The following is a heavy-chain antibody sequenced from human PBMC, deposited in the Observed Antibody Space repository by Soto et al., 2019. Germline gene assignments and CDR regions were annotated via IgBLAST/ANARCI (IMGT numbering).Heavy chain of an antibody. V-gene: IGHV3-30*18. CDR2: ISFDGKIK. Sequence: QVQLVESGGGVVQPGRSLRLSCAASGFTFNTYGMHWVRQAPGKGLEWVAVISFDGKIKYYADSVKGRFTISRDNSKNTLYLQMDSLRAEDTAVYYCAQGSERSMITFGGVIAYWGQGTLVTVSS. D-gene: IGHD3-16*02. CDR1: GFTFNTYG. CDR3: AQGSERSMITFGGVIAY. J-gene: IGHJ4*02.